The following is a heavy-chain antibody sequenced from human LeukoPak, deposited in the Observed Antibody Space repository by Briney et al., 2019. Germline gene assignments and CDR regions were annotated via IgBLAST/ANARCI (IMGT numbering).Heavy chain of an antibody. CDR3: ATSTVISVHYYYYMDV. CDR2: ISHSGST. V-gene: IGHV4-30-2*01. Sequence: SQTLSLTCTVSGGSISSGGYYWSWIRQPPGKGLDWIGYISHSGSTYYNPSLKSRVTISLDRSKNQFSLKLSSVTAADTAAYYCATSTVISVHYYYYMDVWGKGTTVTVSS. D-gene: IGHD4-23*01. J-gene: IGHJ6*03. CDR1: GGSISSGGYY.